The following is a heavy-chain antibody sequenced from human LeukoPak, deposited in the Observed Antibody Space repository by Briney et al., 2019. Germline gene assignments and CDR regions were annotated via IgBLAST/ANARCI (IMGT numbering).Heavy chain of an antibody. J-gene: IGHJ4*02. CDR3: ARGPYSSGWYNFDY. D-gene: IGHD6-19*01. Sequence: ASVKVSCKASGYTFTGYYMHWVRQAPGQGLEWMGRINPNSGGTNYAQKFQGRVTKTRDTSISTAYMELSRPRSDDTAVYYCARGPYSSGWYNFDYWGQGTLVTVSS. V-gene: IGHV1-2*06. CDR1: GYTFTGYY. CDR2: INPNSGGT.